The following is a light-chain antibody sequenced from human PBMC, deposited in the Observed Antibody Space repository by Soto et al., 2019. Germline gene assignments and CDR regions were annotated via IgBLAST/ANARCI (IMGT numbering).Light chain of an antibody. CDR1: QSLLYENGFTY. V-gene: IGKV2-28*01. Sequence: DIVMTQSPLSLPVTPGEPASISCRSSQSLLYENGFTYFDWHVQKPGQPPELLIYLGSNRPSGGXDXXSGSVSGTDFTLKISRVETEDVGVYYCMQARTPPYTFGQGTKLEIK. CDR3: MQARTPPYT. J-gene: IGKJ2*01. CDR2: LGS.